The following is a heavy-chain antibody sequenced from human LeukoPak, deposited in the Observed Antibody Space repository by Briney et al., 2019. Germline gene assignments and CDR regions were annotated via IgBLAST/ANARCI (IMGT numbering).Heavy chain of an antibody. CDR3: ARGSLSGGYGAYDI. CDR2: IGTAGNT. CDR1: GFTFSNYD. D-gene: IGHD5-18*01. V-gene: IGHV3-13*04. Sequence: GGSLRLSCAASGFTFSNYDMHWVRQATGTGLGWVSVIGTAGNTYYADSVKGRFTISRENGKNSLYLQMNSLRAEDTAVYYCARGSLSGGYGAYDIWGQGTMVTVSS. J-gene: IGHJ3*02.